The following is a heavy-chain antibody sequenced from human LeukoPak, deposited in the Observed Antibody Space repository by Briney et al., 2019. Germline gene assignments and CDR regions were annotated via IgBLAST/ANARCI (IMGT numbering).Heavy chain of an antibody. V-gene: IGHV3-21*01. J-gene: IGHJ4*02. Sequence: PGGSLRLSCAASGLTFSSYSMNWVRQAPGKGLEWVSSISSISSYIYYADSVKGRFTISRDNAKNSLYLQMNSLRAEDTAVYYCARDSERGANDYWGQGTLVTVSS. CDR2: ISSISSYI. CDR1: GLTFSSYS. CDR3: ARDSERGANDY. D-gene: IGHD3-16*01.